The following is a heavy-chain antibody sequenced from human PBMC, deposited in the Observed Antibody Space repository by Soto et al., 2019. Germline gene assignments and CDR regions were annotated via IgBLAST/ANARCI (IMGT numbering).Heavy chain of an antibody. CDR3: AKDSCSVACTSPASYGMDV. CDR2: ISGSGGST. CDR1: GFTFSSYA. J-gene: IGHJ6*02. D-gene: IGHD3-10*02. Sequence: EVQLLESGGGLVQPGGSLRLSCAASGFTFSSYAMSWVRQAPGKGLEWGSAISGSGGSTYYADSVKGRFTISRDNSKNTLYLQMNSLRAEDTAVYYCAKDSCSVACTSPASYGMDVWGQGTTVTVSS. V-gene: IGHV3-23*01.